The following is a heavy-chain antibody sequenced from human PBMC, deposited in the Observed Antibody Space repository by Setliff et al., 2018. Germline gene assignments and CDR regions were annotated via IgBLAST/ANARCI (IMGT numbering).Heavy chain of an antibody. D-gene: IGHD5-18*01. CDR3: ARGRIQLWKYYFDY. Sequence: PSETLSLTCAVYGGSFSDYYWGWVRQPPGKGLEWIGSIYYSGSTYYNPSLKSRVTITVDTSKNQFSLKLSSVTAADTAVYYCARGRIQLWKYYFDYWGQGTLVTVSS. CDR1: GGSFSDYY. CDR2: IYYSGST. J-gene: IGHJ4*02. V-gene: IGHV4-34*01.